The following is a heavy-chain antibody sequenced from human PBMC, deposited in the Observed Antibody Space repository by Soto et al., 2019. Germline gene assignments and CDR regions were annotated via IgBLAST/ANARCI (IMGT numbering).Heavy chain of an antibody. Sequence: PSETLSLTCAVSGGSISSGGYSWSWIRQPPGKGLEWVSLVYSGGATHYAASVKGRFTISTHSSQNTLFLQMNSLRTEDTATYYCVRGRYGSEIHWGQGTKVTVSS. D-gene: IGHD3-10*01. J-gene: IGHJ4*02. CDR1: GGSISSGGYS. CDR3: VRGRYGSEIH. CDR2: VYSGGAT. V-gene: IGHV3-53*04.